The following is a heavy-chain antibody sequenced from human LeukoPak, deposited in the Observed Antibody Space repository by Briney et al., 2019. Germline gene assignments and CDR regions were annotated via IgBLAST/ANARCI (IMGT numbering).Heavy chain of an antibody. CDR1: GFAFSSYS. V-gene: IGHV3-21*01. J-gene: IGHJ4*02. D-gene: IGHD1-7*01. Sequence: PGGSLRLSCAASGFAFSSYSMTWVRQAPGKGLEWVSSISSSSSYIYYADSVKGRFTISRDNAKNSLYLQMNSLRAEDTAVYYCARARYNWNYDGYWGQGTLVTVSS. CDR3: ARARYNWNYDGY. CDR2: ISSSSSYI.